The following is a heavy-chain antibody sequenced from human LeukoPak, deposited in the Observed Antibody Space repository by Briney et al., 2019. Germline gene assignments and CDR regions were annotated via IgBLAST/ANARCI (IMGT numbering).Heavy chain of an antibody. D-gene: IGHD4-17*01. J-gene: IGHJ4*02. CDR3: ARGHDYGDYGN. CDR2: IYYSGST. V-gene: IGHV4-59*01. Sequence: SETLSLTCTVSGGSISSYYWSWIRQPPGKGLEWIGYIYYSGSTNYNPSLKSRVTISVDTSKNQFSLKLSSVSAADTAVYYRARGHDYGDYGNWGQGTLVTVSS. CDR1: GGSISSYY.